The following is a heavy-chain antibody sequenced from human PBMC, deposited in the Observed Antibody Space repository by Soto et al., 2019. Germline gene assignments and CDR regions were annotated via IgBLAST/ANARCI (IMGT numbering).Heavy chain of an antibody. CDR3: ARVEGSSYHCRHDC. Sequence: SETLSLTCTVSRGSISSGSYHWSWIRQHPGKGLEWIGNIYYSGSSYYNPSLKSRATISIDTSKDQFSLRLGSVTAADTAVYYCARVEGSSYHCRHDCSGRGTLVTVSS. CDR2: IYYSGSS. J-gene: IGHJ4*02. D-gene: IGHD6-13*01. V-gene: IGHV4-31*03. CDR1: RGSISSGSYH.